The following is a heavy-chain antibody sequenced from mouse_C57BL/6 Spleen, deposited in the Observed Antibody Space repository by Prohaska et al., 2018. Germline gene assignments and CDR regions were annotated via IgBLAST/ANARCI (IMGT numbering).Heavy chain of an antibody. J-gene: IGHJ1*03. CDR3: ATPSCDCDLSV. CDR1: GIDFSRYW. CDR2: IIPDRSTI. Sequence: EVKLLQSGGGLVQPGGSLKLSCAASGIDFSRYWMSWVRRAPGKGLEWIREIIPDRSTINYAPSLKDKFIISRDNAKNTLYLKMGKVRSEETALDYCATPSCDCDLSVWSKAATIT. V-gene: IGHV4-1*01. D-gene: IGHD2-13*01.